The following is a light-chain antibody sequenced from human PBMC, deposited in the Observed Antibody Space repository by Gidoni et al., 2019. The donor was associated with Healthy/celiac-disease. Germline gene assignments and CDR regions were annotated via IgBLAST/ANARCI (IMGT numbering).Light chain of an antibody. CDR1: SSDVGGYNY. CDR3: CSYAGSYTFEV. Sequence: QSALTQPRSVSGSPGQSVTISCTGTSSDVGGYNYVSCYKQHPGKAPKLMIYDVSKRPSGVPDRFSGSKSGNTASLTISGLQAEDEADYYCCSYAGSYTFEVFGGGTKLTVL. J-gene: IGLJ2*01. CDR2: DVS. V-gene: IGLV2-11*01.